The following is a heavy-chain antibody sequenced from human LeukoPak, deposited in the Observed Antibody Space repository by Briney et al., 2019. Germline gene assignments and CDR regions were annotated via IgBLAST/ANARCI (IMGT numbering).Heavy chain of an antibody. CDR2: ISYDGSNK. Sequence: GGSLRLSCAASGFIFSNYAMHWVRQAPGKGLEWVAVISYDGSNKYYADSVKGRFTISRDNSKNTLYLQMNSLRAEDTAVYYCAREAWIPNWFDPWGQGTLVTVSS. J-gene: IGHJ5*02. D-gene: IGHD5-12*01. V-gene: IGHV3-30*04. CDR1: GFIFSNYA. CDR3: AREAWIPNWFDP.